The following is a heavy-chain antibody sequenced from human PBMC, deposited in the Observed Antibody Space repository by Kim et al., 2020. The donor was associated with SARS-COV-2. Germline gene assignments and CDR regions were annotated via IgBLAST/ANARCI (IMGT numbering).Heavy chain of an antibody. J-gene: IGHJ3*02. D-gene: IGHD6-13*01. V-gene: IGHV4-59*01. CDR3: ARDVLERGSSWHDAFDI. Sequence: LKSRVTISVDTSKNQFSLKLSSVTAADTAVYYCARDVLERGSSWHDAFDIWGQGTMVTVSS.